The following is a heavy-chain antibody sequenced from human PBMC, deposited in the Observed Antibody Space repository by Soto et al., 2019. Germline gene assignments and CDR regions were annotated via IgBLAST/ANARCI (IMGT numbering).Heavy chain of an antibody. J-gene: IGHJ5*02. V-gene: IGHV3-21*06. CDR1: FTFSMYS. CDR2: ISSGSAYI. CDR3: ARDRGGSYDSWFYP. Sequence: GGSLRLSCTFTFSMYSMNWVRQAPGRGLEWVASISSGSAYIKYAESVKGRFTISRDNAKNSLHLQMNSLRAEDTAIYHCARDRGGSYDSWFYPGGQETLVTVSS. D-gene: IGHD1-26*01.